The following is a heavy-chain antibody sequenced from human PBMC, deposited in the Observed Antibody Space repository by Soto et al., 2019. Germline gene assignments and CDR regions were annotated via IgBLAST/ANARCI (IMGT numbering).Heavy chain of an antibody. CDR3: ARGDQVSGDFDY. Sequence: TLSLTCTVSGDSISSGGYYWSWIRQHPGKGLEWIGYISYSGSTYYNPPLKSRVTISVDTSKNQFSLKLNSVTAADTAVYYCARGDQVSGDFDYWGQGTLVTVSS. V-gene: IGHV4-31*03. CDR1: GDSISSGGYY. D-gene: IGHD4-17*01. J-gene: IGHJ4*02. CDR2: ISYSGST.